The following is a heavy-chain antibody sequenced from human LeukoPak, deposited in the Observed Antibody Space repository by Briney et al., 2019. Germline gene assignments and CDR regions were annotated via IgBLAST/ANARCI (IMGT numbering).Heavy chain of an antibody. CDR3: ARYIWGSYPTFEDY. J-gene: IGHJ4*02. CDR1: GGSLSSYY. Sequence: SETLSLTCTVSGGSLSSYYWSWIRQPPGKGLEWIGYISYSGSTNYNPSLKSRVTISVDTSKNRFSLKLSSVTAADTAVYYCARYIWGSYPTFEDYWGQGTLVTVSS. V-gene: IGHV4-59*01. CDR2: ISYSGST. D-gene: IGHD3-16*02.